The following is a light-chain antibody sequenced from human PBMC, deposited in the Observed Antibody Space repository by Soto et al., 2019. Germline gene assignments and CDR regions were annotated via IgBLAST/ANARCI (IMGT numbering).Light chain of an antibody. V-gene: IGKV1-33*01. Sequence: DIQMTQSPSSLSASVGDRVTITCQASQDISNYLNWYQQKPGKAPKLLIYDASNLETGVPSRSSGSGSGTDFTFTISSLQPEDIATYYCQQYDNLPPELTFGGGTKVDIK. CDR1: QDISNY. J-gene: IGKJ4*01. CDR2: DAS. CDR3: QQYDNLPPELT.